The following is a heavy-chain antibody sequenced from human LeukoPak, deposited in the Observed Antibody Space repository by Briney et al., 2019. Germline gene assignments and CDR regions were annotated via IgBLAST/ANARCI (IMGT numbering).Heavy chain of an antibody. D-gene: IGHD5-18*01. CDR2: TYYRAKWYN. Sequence: SQTLSLTCAISGDYVSSNSAAWNWVRQSPSRGLEWLGRTYYRAKWYNDFAVSVKSRITINPDTSKNQFSLQLNSVTPDDTAVYYCARVNAAMVYFDYWGQGTLVTVSS. V-gene: IGHV6-1*01. CDR3: ARVNAAMVYFDY. CDR1: GDYVSSNSAA. J-gene: IGHJ4*02.